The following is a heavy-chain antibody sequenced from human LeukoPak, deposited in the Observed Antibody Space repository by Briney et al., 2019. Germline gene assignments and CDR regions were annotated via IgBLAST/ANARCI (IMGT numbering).Heavy chain of an antibody. CDR3: ARASWNSNADAVW. V-gene: IGHV3-23*01. CDR2: IRGNGDT. J-gene: IGHJ4*02. Sequence: PGGSLRLSCAASGVSFRSNATSWVRQAPAGGREWVSSIRGNGDTFYADYVMSRFILSRDDTRNTVYLHVKNRRGEDSAVYYCARASWNSNADAVWWGQGTLVTVSS. CDR1: GVSFRSNA. D-gene: IGHD1-1*01.